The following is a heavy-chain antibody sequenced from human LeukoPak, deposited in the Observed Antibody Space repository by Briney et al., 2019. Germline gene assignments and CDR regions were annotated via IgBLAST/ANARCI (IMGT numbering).Heavy chain of an antibody. J-gene: IGHJ4*02. V-gene: IGHV3-11*04. Sequence: LSLTCTVSGGSISSSSYYWGWIRQPPGKGLEWVSYISGSRGTIYYADFVKGRFTISRDNAKNSLYLQMNSLRAEDTAVYYCVRERVPDSRGYHFYFDYWGQGTLVTVSS. CDR3: VRERVPDSRGYHFYFDY. CDR2: ISGSRGTI. CDR1: GGSISSSSYY. D-gene: IGHD3-22*01.